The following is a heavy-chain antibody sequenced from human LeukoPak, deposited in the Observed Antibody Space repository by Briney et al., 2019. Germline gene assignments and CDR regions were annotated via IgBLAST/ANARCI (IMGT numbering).Heavy chain of an antibody. CDR1: GFTFSSYA. J-gene: IGHJ4*02. V-gene: IGHV3-23*01. CDR2: ISGSGGST. Sequence: GGSPRLSCAASGFTFSSYAMSWVRQAPGKGLEWVSAISGSGGSTYYADSVKGRFTISRDNAKNSLYLQMNSLRAEDTAVYYCARDEDIVVVPAEGFDYWGQGTLVTVSS. CDR3: ARDEDIVVVPAEGFDY. D-gene: IGHD2-2*01.